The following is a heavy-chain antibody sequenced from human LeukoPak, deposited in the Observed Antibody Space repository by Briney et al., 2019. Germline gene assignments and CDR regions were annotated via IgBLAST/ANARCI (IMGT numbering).Heavy chain of an antibody. D-gene: IGHD3-10*01. Sequence: ASVKVSCKASGGTFSSYAISWVRQAPGKGLEWMGGFDPEDGETIYAQKFQGRVTMTEDTSTDTAYMELSSLRSEDTAVYYCATDLITMVRGVIIEGFDPWGQGTLVTVSS. CDR2: FDPEDGET. J-gene: IGHJ5*02. CDR3: ATDLITMVRGVIIEGFDP. V-gene: IGHV1-24*01. CDR1: GGTFSSYA.